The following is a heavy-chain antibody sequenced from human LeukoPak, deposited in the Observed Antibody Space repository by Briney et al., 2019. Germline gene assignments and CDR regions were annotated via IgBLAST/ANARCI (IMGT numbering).Heavy chain of an antibody. J-gene: IGHJ4*02. CDR3: ARTLGYRSSTSCYTLGY. V-gene: IGHV3-21*01. CDR2: ISSSSSYI. Sequence: GGSLRLSCAASGFTFSSYSMNWVRQAPGKGLEWVSSISSSSSYIYYADSVKGRFTISRDNAKNSLYLQMNSLRAEDTAVYYCARTLGYRSSTSCYTLGYWGQGTLVTVSS. D-gene: IGHD2-2*02. CDR1: GFTFSSYS.